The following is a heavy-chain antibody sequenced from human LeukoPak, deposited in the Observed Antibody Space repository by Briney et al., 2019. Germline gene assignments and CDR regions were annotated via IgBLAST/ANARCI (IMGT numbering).Heavy chain of an antibody. D-gene: IGHD4-17*01. Sequence: GGSLRLSCAASGFTFSSYSMNWVRQAPGKGLDWVSSSSSSSSYIYYADSVKGRFTISRDNAKNSLYLQMNSLRAEDTAVYYCARGRRDYGFLFVYWGQGTLVTVPS. CDR2: SSSSSSYI. CDR1: GFTFSSYS. CDR3: ARGRRDYGFLFVY. V-gene: IGHV3-21*01. J-gene: IGHJ4*02.